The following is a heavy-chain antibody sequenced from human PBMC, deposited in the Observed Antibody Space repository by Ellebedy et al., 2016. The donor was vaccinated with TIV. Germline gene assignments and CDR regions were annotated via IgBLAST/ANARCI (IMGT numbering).Heavy chain of an antibody. Sequence: PGGSLRLSCTASGFTFGDYAVSWFRQAPGKGLEWVRFVQARHYGGTTQYAASVKDRFTISRDDSKSIAYLQMNSLKTEDTGVYYCTRDPHPLCSYTACPSDYWGQGTLVTVSS. CDR2: VQARHYGGTT. D-gene: IGHD3-16*02. V-gene: IGHV3-49*03. CDR3: TRDPHPLCSYTACPSDY. J-gene: IGHJ4*02. CDR1: GFTFGDYA.